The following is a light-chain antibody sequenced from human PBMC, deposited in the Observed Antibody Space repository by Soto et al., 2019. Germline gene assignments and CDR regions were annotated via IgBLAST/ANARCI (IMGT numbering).Light chain of an antibody. CDR3: QQYDNHPPT. Sequence: DIHMPHSPSCLSAAVGARVTITCQASHDIINYLNWYQQKPGKAPKLLIYGAANLETGVPSRFSGSGSGTDFTFTISSLQPEDIVTYYCQQYDNHPPTFGQGTRLEIK. J-gene: IGKJ5*01. CDR1: HDIINY. CDR2: GAA. V-gene: IGKV1-33*01.